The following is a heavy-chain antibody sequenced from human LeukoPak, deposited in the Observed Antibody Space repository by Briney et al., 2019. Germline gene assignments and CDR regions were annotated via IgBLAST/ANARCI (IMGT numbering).Heavy chain of an antibody. CDR1: GFIFRTYG. CDR3: AKDSLADIDY. Sequence: PGVSLRLSCAASGFIFRTYGMYWVRQAQGKGLEWVAFIRHDGSIKNYADSVKGRSTISRDNSKNTLYLQMNSLRAEDTAVYYCAKDSLADIDYWGQGTLVTVSS. CDR2: IRHDGSIK. D-gene: IGHD3-16*01. J-gene: IGHJ4*02. V-gene: IGHV3-30*02.